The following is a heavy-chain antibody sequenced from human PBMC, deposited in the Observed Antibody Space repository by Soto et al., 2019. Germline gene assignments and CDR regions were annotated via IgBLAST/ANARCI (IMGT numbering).Heavy chain of an antibody. CDR2: INHSGST. CDR3: ASVRYSSSSRYYYYGMDV. Sequence: PSETLSLTCAVYGGSFSGYYWSWIRQPPGKGLEWIGEINHSGSTNYNPSLKSRVTISVDTSKNQFSLKLSSVTAADTAVYYCASVRYSSSSRYYYYGMDVWGQGTTVTVSS. D-gene: IGHD6-6*01. J-gene: IGHJ6*02. CDR1: GGSFSGYY. V-gene: IGHV4-34*01.